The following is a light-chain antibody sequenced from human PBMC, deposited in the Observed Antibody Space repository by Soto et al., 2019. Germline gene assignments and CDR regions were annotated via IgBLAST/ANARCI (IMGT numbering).Light chain of an antibody. CDR3: QQRSNWPPIT. CDR1: QSVSSY. CDR2: DAS. J-gene: IGKJ5*01. V-gene: IGKV3-11*01. Sequence: IVWTKYPHKLAVSPGERATLSCRASQSVSSYLAWYQQKPGQAPRLLIYDASNRATGIPARFSGSGSGTDFTLTISSLEPEDFAVYSCQQRSNWPPITFGQGTRLEIK.